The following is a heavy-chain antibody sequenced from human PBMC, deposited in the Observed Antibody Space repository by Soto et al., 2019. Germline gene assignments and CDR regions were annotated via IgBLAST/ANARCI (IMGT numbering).Heavy chain of an antibody. Sequence: KPSETLSLTGTVADGSISSGDYYWSWIRQPPGKGLEWIGYIYYSGSTYYNPSLKSRVTISVDTSKNQFSLKLSSVTAADTAVYYCARAPGLLALDYWGQGTLVTVSS. CDR1: DGSISSGDYY. J-gene: IGHJ4*02. CDR2: IYYSGST. V-gene: IGHV4-30-4*01. D-gene: IGHD3-22*01. CDR3: ARAPGLLALDY.